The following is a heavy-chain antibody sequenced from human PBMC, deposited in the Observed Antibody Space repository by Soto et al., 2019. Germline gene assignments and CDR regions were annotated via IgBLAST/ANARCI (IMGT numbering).Heavy chain of an antibody. D-gene: IGHD3-10*01. CDR2: INYVGRTS. CDR3: ARFRRNYFDY. CDR1: GDSMSGFY. Sequence: QVQLQESGPGLVKPSETLSLTRTVSGDSMSGFYWSWIRQTPGKGLEWIGYINYVGRTSYYSPSLQSRVTISLDSSKNQFSLILSSVTAVDTAVFFCARFRRNYFDYWGQGTQVTVSS. V-gene: IGHV4-59*01. J-gene: IGHJ4*02.